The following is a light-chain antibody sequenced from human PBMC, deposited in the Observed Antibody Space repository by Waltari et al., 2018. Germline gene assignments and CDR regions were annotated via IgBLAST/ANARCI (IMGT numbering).Light chain of an antibody. CDR2: SSI. CDR3: QTRDSSPVV. CDR1: SSNNGVSP. J-gene: IGLJ2*01. V-gene: IGLV1-44*01. Sequence: QSVLTQPPSASGTPGQRVTIPCSGISSNNGVSPVNWYQQFPGPAPKLLIYSSIQRPSGVPDRFSGSNSGNTATLTISGTQAMDEADYYCQTRDSSPVVFGGGTKLTVL.